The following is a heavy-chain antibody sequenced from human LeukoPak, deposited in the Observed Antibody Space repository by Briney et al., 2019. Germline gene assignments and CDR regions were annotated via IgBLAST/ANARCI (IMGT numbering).Heavy chain of an antibody. CDR3: ARREPYYYYYVDV. CDR2: INHSGST. V-gene: IGHV4-34*01. D-gene: IGHD1-26*01. Sequence: PSETLSLTWAVYGGSFSGYYWSWIRQPPGKGLEWIGEINHSGSTNYNPSLKSRVTISVDTSKNQFSLKLSSVTAADTAVYYCARREPYYYYYVDVWGKGTTVTVSS. J-gene: IGHJ6*03. CDR1: GGSFSGYY.